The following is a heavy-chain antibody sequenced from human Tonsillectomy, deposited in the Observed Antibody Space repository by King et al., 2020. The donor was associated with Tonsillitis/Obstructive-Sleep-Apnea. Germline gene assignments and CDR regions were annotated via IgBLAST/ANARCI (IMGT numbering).Heavy chain of an antibody. D-gene: IGHD3-10*01. CDR1: GGTFSSYT. V-gene: IGHV1-69*09. CDR3: AREGNGRGSWGYNWFDA. CDR2: VIPTLGTG. Sequence: QLVQSGAEVKKTGSSVKVSCRPSGGTFSSYTISWVRQAPGQGLEWMGRVIPTLGTGKYAQKFQGRVTITADKSTSTAYMELSSLISEDTAVYYCAREGNGRGSWGYNWFDAWGQGTLVTVSS. J-gene: IGHJ5*02.